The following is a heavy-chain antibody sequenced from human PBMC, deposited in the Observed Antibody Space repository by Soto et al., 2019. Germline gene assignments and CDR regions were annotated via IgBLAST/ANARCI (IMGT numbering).Heavy chain of an antibody. V-gene: IGHV4-34*01. Sequence: PSETLSLTCAVYGGSFSGYYWSWIRQPPGKGLEWIGEINHSGSTNYNPSLKSRVTISVDKSKNQFSLKLSSVTAADTAVYYCARGPVVPAARAYYYYYYGMDVWGQGNTVTVSS. J-gene: IGHJ6*02. D-gene: IGHD2-2*01. CDR1: GGSFSGYY. CDR3: ARGPVVPAARAYYYYYYGMDV. CDR2: INHSGST.